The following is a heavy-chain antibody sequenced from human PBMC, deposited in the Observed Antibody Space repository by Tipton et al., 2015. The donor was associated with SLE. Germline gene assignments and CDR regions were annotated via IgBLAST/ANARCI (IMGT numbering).Heavy chain of an antibody. D-gene: IGHD2-21*02. Sequence: TLSLTCAVYGGSFSGYYWTWIRQPPGKGLEWIGEINHSGSTNYNPSLKSRVTISLDTSKNQFSLKLSSVTAADTAVYYCARSIAYCGGDCYSFDYWGQGTLVTVSS. CDR2: INHSGST. CDR1: GGSFSGYY. J-gene: IGHJ4*02. V-gene: IGHV4-34*01. CDR3: ARSIAYCGGDCYSFDY.